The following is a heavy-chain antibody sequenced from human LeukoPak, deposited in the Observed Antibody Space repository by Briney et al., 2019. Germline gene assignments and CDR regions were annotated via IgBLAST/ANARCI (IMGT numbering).Heavy chain of an antibody. V-gene: IGHV3-74*01. CDR1: GFTFSNNY. CDR2: INTDGSST. J-gene: IGHJ4*02. D-gene: IGHD3-16*01. CDR3: ARGYSYAHDY. Sequence: GGCLRLSCAASGFTFSNNYMHWVRQAPGKGLVWVSRINTDGSSTNYADSVKGRFTISRDNAKNTLYLQMNSLRAEDTAVYYCARGYSYAHDYWGQGTLVTVSS.